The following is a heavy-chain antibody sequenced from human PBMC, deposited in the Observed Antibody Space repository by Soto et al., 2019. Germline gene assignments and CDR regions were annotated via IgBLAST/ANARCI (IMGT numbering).Heavy chain of an antibody. CDR2: IIPIFGTA. V-gene: IGHV1-69*01. J-gene: IGHJ6*02. D-gene: IGHD2-15*01. CDR1: GGTFSSYA. Sequence: QVQLVQSGAEVKKPGSSVKVSCKASGGTFSSYAISWVRQAPGQGLEWMGGIIPIFGTANYAQKFQGRVTINAAEATSKAYMELSSMRSEDAAVYYCASYCHEWQSTYLFRYYYNGMDVWGQVSTVTVSS. CDR3: ASYCHEWQSTYLFRYYYNGMDV.